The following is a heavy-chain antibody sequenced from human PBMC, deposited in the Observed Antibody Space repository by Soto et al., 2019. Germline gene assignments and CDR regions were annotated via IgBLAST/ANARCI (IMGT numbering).Heavy chain of an antibody. Sequence: QVQLVESGGGVVQPGRSLRLSCAASGFTFSSYGMHWVRQAPGKGLEWVAVIWYDGSTKYYADSVKGRFTISRDNSKNTLYLQMNSLRVEDTAVFYCARSPRDGYNLPGAFDIWGQGTMVTVSS. CDR3: ARSPRDGYNLPGAFDI. D-gene: IGHD1-1*01. CDR1: GFTFSSYG. V-gene: IGHV3-33*01. CDR2: IWYDGSTK. J-gene: IGHJ3*02.